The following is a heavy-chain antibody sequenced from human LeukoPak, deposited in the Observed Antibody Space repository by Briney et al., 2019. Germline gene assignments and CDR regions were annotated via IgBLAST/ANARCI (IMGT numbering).Heavy chain of an antibody. Sequence: GGSLRLSCAASGFIFSSAWMTWVRQAPGKGLEWVGHIKNKTNGGTTDYAAPVKGRFIISRDDSKNTLYLQMNSLRTEDTAVYYCARGLCSGTSCYQGPFDYWGQGMLVTVSS. V-gene: IGHV3-15*01. CDR1: GFIFSSAW. D-gene: IGHD2-2*01. J-gene: IGHJ4*02. CDR3: ARGLCSGTSCYQGPFDY. CDR2: IKNKTNGGTT.